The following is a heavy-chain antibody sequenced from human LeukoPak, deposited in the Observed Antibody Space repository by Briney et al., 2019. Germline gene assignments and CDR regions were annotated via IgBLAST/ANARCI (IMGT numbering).Heavy chain of an antibody. J-gene: IGHJ6*03. CDR1: GLTFINYW. D-gene: IGHD1/OR15-1a*01. Sequence: GGSLGLSCAASGLTFINYWRSWVRQSPGKGLVWVANIKHDGSEKYYIDSVKGRFTISRDNAKNSVYLQMNRLRAEDTAVYYCARVRREMKRSLGRTTEYSYYYYMDVWGKGTTVTVSS. CDR2: IKHDGSEK. V-gene: IGHV3-7*01. CDR3: ARVRREMKRSLGRTTEYSYYYYMDV.